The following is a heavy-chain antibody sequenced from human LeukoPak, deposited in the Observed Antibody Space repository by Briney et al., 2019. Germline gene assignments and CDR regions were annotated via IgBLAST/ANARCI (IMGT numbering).Heavy chain of an antibody. J-gene: IGHJ3*02. V-gene: IGHV1-69*05. CDR3: ARDRYRYSYGYDAFDI. D-gene: IGHD5-18*01. CDR1: GGTFSSYA. Sequence: SVKVSCKASGGTFSSYAISWARQAPGQGLEWMGRIIPIFGTANYAQKFQGRVTITTDESTSTAYMELSSLRSEDTAVYYCARDRYRYSYGYDAFDIWGQGTMVTVSS. CDR2: IIPIFGTA.